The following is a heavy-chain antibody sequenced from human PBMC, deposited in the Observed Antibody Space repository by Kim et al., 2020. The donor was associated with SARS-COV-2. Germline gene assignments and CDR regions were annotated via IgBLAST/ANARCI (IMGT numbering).Heavy chain of an antibody. CDR2: ISYDGSNK. CDR3: ARDIYYGSSHYYYYGMDV. J-gene: IGHJ6*02. CDR1: GFTFSSYG. Sequence: GGSLRLSCAASGFTFSSYGMHWVRQAPGKGLEWVAVISYDGSNKYYADSVKGRFTISRDNSKNTLYLQMNSLRAEDTAVYYCARDIYYGSSHYYYYGMDVWGQGTTVTVSS. V-gene: IGHV3-33*05. D-gene: IGHD3-10*01.